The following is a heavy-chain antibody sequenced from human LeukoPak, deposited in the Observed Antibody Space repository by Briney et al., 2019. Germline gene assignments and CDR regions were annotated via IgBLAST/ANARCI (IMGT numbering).Heavy chain of an antibody. CDR3: ATNKGGYFDY. Sequence: PGGSLRLSCAASGFTFSSYSMNRVRQAPGKGLEWVSSISSSSYIYYADSVKGRFTTSRDNAKNSLYLQMNSLRAEDTAVYYCATNKGGYFDYWGQGTLVTVSS. V-gene: IGHV3-21*01. CDR1: GFTFSSYS. D-gene: IGHD3-16*01. CDR2: ISSSSYI. J-gene: IGHJ4*02.